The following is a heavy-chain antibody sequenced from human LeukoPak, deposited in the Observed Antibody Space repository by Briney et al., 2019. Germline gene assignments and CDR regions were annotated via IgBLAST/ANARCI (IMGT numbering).Heavy chain of an antibody. D-gene: IGHD3-10*01. CDR2: ISAYNGNT. J-gene: IGHJ4*02. Sequence: ASVKVSCKASGGTFSSYAISWVRQAPGQGLEWMGWISAYNGNTNYAQKLQGRVTMTTDTSTSTAYMELRSLRSDDTAVYYCARDPPMWGSGSLNDYWGQGTLVTVSS. V-gene: IGHV1-18*01. CDR1: GGTFSSYA. CDR3: ARDPPMWGSGSLNDY.